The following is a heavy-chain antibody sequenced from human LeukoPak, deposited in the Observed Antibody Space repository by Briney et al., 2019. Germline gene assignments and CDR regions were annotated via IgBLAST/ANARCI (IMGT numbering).Heavy chain of an antibody. CDR2: IYYSGST. D-gene: IGHD2-2*02. J-gene: IGHJ4*02. V-gene: IGHV4-39*01. CDR3: ARLSEFCSSTSCYTMIDY. Sequence: PSETLSLTCTVSGGSISSSSYYWGWIRQPPGKGLEWIGSIYYSGSTYYNPSLKCRVTISVDTSKNQFSLKLSSVTAADTAVYYCARLSEFCSSTSCYTMIDYWGQGTLVTVSS. CDR1: GGSISSSSYY.